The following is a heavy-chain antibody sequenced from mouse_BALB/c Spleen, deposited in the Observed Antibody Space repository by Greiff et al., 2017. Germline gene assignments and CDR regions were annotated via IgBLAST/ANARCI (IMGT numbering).Heavy chain of an antibody. CDR2: IYPGDGDT. V-gene: IGHV1-80*01. D-gene: IGHD4-1*01. CDR1: GYAFSSYW. Sequence: QVQLKQSGAELVRPGSSVKISCKASGYAFSSYWMNWVKQRPGQGLEWIGQIYPGDGDTNYNGKFKGKATLTADKSSSTAYMQLSSLTSEDSAVYFCSRSALTGSFAYWGQGTLVTVSA. J-gene: IGHJ3*01. CDR3: SRSALTGSFAY.